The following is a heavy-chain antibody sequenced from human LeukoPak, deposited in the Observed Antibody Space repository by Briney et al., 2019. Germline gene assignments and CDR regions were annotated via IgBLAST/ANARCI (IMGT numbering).Heavy chain of an antibody. V-gene: IGHV3-74*01. J-gene: IGHJ4*02. D-gene: IGHD3-10*01. CDR1: GFTFSSSW. Sequence: PGGSLRLSCAASGFTFSSSWMHWVRQSPGKGLVWVSCISTDGSNTIYADSVKGRFTISRDNARNTLYLQMNSLRAEDTAVYYCTTNTAPDYYGSGSYYNVIWGQGTLVTVSS. CDR2: ISTDGSNT. CDR3: TTNTAPDYYGSGSYYNVI.